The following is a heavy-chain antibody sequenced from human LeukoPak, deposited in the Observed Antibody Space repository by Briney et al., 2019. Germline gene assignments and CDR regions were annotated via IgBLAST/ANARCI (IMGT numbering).Heavy chain of an antibody. CDR2: ISSSSSTI. J-gene: IGHJ4*02. D-gene: IGHD5-18*01. Sequence: GGSLRLSCAASGFTFSSYSMNWVRQAPGRGLEWVSYISSSSSTIYYADSVKGRSTISRDNAKNSLYLQMNSLRDEDTAVYYCARVDTVRLVFDYWGQGTLVTVSS. CDR1: GFTFSSYS. CDR3: ARVDTVRLVFDY. V-gene: IGHV3-48*02.